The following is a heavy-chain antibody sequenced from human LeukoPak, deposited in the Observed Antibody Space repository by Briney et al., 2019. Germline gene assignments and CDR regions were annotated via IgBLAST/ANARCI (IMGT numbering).Heavy chain of an antibody. CDR1: GFSFSSSA. CDR3: VGASPDGFYDY. D-gene: IGHD3-22*01. CDR2: ITNNGGYT. V-gene: IGHV3-64*01. J-gene: IGHJ4*02. Sequence: PGGSLRLSCAASGFSFSSSAMHWVRQAPGKGLEYVSAITNNGGYTYYANSVKGRFTISRDNSKNTLYLQMGSLRTEDTAVYYCVGASPDGFYDYWGQGTLVTVSS.